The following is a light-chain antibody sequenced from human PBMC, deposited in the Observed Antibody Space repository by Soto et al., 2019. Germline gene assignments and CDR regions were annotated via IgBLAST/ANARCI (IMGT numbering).Light chain of an antibody. J-gene: IGLJ1*01. Sequence: QSVLTQQPSVSGAPGQRVTISCTGSSSNIGAGYDVHWYQQRPTTAPKLLIYGNTNRPSGVPDRFSGSKSGTSASLAITGLQAEDEADYYCQSYDSSLSHYVFGTGTKVTVL. CDR2: GNT. CDR3: QSYDSSLSHYV. CDR1: SSNIGAGYD. V-gene: IGLV1-40*01.